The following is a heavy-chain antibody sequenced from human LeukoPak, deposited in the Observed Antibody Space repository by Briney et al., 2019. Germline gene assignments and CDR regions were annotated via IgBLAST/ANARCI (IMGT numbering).Heavy chain of an antibody. Sequence: GGSLRLSCAASGFTFSSYAMSWVRQAPGKGLEWVSAISGSGGSTYYADSVKGRFTISRDNSKNTLYLQMNSLRAEDTAVYYCAKPLHYDSSGYSSPAEYFQHWGQGTLVTVSS. CDR2: ISGSGGST. CDR3: AKPLHYDSSGYSSPAEYFQH. CDR1: GFTFSSYA. V-gene: IGHV3-23*01. J-gene: IGHJ1*01. D-gene: IGHD3-22*01.